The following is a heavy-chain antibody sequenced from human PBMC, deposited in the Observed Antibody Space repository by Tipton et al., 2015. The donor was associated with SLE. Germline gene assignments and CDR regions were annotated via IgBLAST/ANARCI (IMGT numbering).Heavy chain of an antibody. Sequence: TLSLTCTVSGGSISSYYWSWIRQPPGKGLEWIGYIYYSGSTNYSPSLKSRVTISVDTSKNQFSLKLSSVTAADTAIYYCAREGGGPDYWGQGTLVTVSS. CDR1: GGSISSYY. D-gene: IGHD1-26*01. CDR3: AREGGGPDY. V-gene: IGHV4-59*12. J-gene: IGHJ4*02. CDR2: IYYSGST.